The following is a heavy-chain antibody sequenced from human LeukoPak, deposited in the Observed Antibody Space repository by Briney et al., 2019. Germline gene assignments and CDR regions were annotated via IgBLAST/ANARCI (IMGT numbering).Heavy chain of an antibody. J-gene: IGHJ1*01. CDR3: ARVGEYCSGGSCYSVRYFQH. CDR1: GYTFTSYD. CDR2: MNPNSGNT. V-gene: IGHV1-8*01. D-gene: IGHD2-15*01. Sequence: ASVKVSCKAPGYTFTSYDINWVRQATGQGLEWMGWMNPNSGNTGYAQKFQGRVTMTRNTSISTAYMELSSLRSEDTAVYYCARVGEYCSGGSCYSVRYFQHWGQGTLVTVSS.